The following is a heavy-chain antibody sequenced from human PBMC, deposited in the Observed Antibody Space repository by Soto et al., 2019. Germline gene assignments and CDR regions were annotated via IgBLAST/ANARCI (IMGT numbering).Heavy chain of an antibody. D-gene: IGHD5-12*01. CDR3: AREDILGARSFDY. J-gene: IGHJ4*02. CDR2: ISSRSKAI. V-gene: IGHV3-48*01. Sequence: GGSLRLSCAGSGFTFSNFPLHWVRQAPGKGLEWVAVISYISSRSKAIYYADSVRGRFTVSRDNAENSLSLLMNSLRAEDTAVYYCAREDILGARSFDYWGQGTVVTVSS. CDR1: GFTFSNFP.